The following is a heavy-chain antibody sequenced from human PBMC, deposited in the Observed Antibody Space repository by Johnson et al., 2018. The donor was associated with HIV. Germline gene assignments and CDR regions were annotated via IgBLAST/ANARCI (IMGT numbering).Heavy chain of an antibody. CDR2: IYSGGST. D-gene: IGHD5-12*01. V-gene: IGHV3-53*01. CDR1: GFTVSSTY. CDR3: AKDFGYPRPRDAFDI. Sequence: EMQLVESGGGLIQPGGSLRLSCAASGFTVSSTYMSWVRQAPGKGLEWVSAIYSGGSTYYADSVKGRFTISRDNSKNTLDLQMNSLRAEDTAVYYCAKDFGYPRPRDAFDIWGQGTMVTVSS. J-gene: IGHJ3*02.